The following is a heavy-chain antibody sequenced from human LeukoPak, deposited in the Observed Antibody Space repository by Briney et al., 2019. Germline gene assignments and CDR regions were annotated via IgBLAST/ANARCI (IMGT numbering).Heavy chain of an antibody. CDR3: ARGSGRITIFGVPY. D-gene: IGHD3-3*01. Sequence: PGGSLRLSCAASGFTFSTYTMNWVRQAPGKGLEWVSFISSSSDTIYYADSVKGRFTISRDNAKNSLSLQMNSLRAEDTAVYYCARGSGRITIFGVPYWGQGTLVTVSS. J-gene: IGHJ4*02. CDR2: ISSSSDTI. CDR1: GFTFSTYT. V-gene: IGHV3-48*01.